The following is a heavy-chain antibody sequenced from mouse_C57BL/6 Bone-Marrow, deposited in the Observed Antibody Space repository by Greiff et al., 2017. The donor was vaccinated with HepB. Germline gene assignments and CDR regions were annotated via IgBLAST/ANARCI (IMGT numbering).Heavy chain of an antibody. D-gene: IGHD3-1*01. CDR3: AREGQLVVYYFDY. Sequence: QVQLQQPGAELVKPGASVKMSCKASGYTFTSYWVTWVKQRPGQGLEWIGDIYPGSGSTNYNEKFKSKATLTVDTSSSTAYMQRSSLTSEDSAVYYCAREGQLVVYYFDYWGQGTTLTVSS. J-gene: IGHJ2*01. V-gene: IGHV1-55*01. CDR2: IYPGSGST. CDR1: GYTFTSYW.